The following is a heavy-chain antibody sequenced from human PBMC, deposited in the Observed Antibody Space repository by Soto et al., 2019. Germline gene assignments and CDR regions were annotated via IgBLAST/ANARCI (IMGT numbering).Heavy chain of an antibody. CDR3: VRYCSTTLCNGVATRTFDY. CDR1: RFTFSTYE. V-gene: IGHV3-48*03. D-gene: IGHD2-2*01. J-gene: IGHJ4*02. CDR2: ISSSGYTV. Sequence: LRLSCAASRFTFSTYEMNWVRQAPGKGLEWVSYISSSGYTVYYADSVKGRFTISRDNTRNSLYLQMNSLRDEDTALYYCVRYCSTTLCNGVATRTFDYWGQGTLVTVSS.